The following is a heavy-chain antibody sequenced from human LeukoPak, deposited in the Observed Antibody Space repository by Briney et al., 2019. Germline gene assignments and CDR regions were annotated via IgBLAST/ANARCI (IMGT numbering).Heavy chain of an antibody. J-gene: IGHJ4*02. V-gene: IGHV3-48*03. Sequence: GSLRLSCAASGFTFSSYEMNWVRQAPGEGLEWVSYISSSGSTTYYADSVKGRFTISRDNSKNTLYLQMNSLRAEDTAVHYCTKLNNYDDYWGQGAQVTVSS. CDR2: ISSSGSTT. D-gene: IGHD1/OR15-1a*01. CDR1: GFTFSSYE. CDR3: TKLNNYDDY.